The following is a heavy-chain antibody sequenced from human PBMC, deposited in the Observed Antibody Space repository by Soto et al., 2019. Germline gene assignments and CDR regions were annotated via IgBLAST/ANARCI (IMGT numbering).Heavy chain of an antibody. D-gene: IGHD1-26*01. J-gene: IGHJ3*02. Sequence: ASVKVSCKASGYTFTSYGISWVRQAPGQGLEWMGWISAYNGNTNYAQKLQGRVTMTTDTSTSTAYMELRSLRSDDTAVYYCARDWGIVGARRDAFDIWGKGTMVTVSS. CDR2: ISAYNGNT. CDR1: GYTFTSYG. V-gene: IGHV1-18*01. CDR3: ARDWGIVGARRDAFDI.